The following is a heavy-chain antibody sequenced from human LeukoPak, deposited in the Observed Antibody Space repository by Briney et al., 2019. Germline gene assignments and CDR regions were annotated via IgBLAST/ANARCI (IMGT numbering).Heavy chain of an antibody. CDR2: INPNSGGT. CDR3: ARDPIAAENWFDP. D-gene: IGHD6-13*01. Sequence: ASVKVSCKASGYTFTGYYMHCVREAPGQGLEWMGWINPNSGGTNYAQKFQGRVTMTRDTSISTAYMELSRLRSDDTAVYYCARDPIAAENWFDPWGQGTLVTVSS. CDR1: GYTFTGYY. V-gene: IGHV1-2*02. J-gene: IGHJ5*02.